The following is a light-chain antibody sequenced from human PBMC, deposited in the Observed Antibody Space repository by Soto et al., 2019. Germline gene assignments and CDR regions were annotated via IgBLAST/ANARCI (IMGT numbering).Light chain of an antibody. Sequence: EIVMTQSPSSLSLSLGERATLPCKASQSVAVHLLWLQQRPGQAPMLLIYTASNCQTGVPARFSGSGSETDFTLTITSLQPEDFAIYFCQQRYTCPYTFGHGTKVDIK. CDR2: TAS. CDR1: QSVAVH. V-gene: IGKV3-11*01. CDR3: QQRYTCPYT. J-gene: IGKJ3*01.